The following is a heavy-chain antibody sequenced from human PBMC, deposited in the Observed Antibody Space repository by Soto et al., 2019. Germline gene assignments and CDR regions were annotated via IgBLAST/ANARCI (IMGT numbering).Heavy chain of an antibody. CDR2: IWYDGSNK. Sequence: GGSLRLSCAASGFTFSSYGMHWVRQAPGMGLEWVAVIWYDGSNKYYADSVKGRFTISRDNSKNTLYLQMNSLRAEDTAVYYCARTYYYDSSGSIGAFDIWGQGTMVTVSS. J-gene: IGHJ3*02. CDR3: ARTYYYDSSGSIGAFDI. D-gene: IGHD3-22*01. V-gene: IGHV3-33*01. CDR1: GFTFSSYG.